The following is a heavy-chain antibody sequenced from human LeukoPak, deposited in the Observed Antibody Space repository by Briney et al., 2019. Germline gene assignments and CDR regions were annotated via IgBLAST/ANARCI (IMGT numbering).Heavy chain of an antibody. J-gene: IGHJ4*02. CDR1: GFTFSSYE. V-gene: IGHV3-48*03. D-gene: IGHD6-6*01. Sequence: GGSLRLSCAASGFTFSSYEMNWVRQAPGKGLEWVSYISSSGSSIYYADSVKGRFTISRDNAKNTLYLQMNSLRAEDTAVYYCARGLSGYSSSLGYWGQGTLVTVSS. CDR2: ISSSGSSI. CDR3: ARGLSGYSSSLGY.